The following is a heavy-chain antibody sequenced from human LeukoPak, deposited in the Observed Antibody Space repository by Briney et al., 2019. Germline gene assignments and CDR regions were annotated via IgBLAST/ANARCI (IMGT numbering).Heavy chain of an antibody. CDR3: VKSNSRYQPWTLDI. V-gene: IGHV4-59*01. D-gene: IGHD2-2*01. CDR2: IFYNEGT. CDR1: GGSISSYY. J-gene: IGHJ3*02. Sequence: SETLSLTCTVSGGSISSYYWSWIRQPPGKGLEWIGYIFYNEGTSYNPSLKSRVAISVDTSNNQLSLKVNSVTAADTAMYYCVKSNSRYQPWTLDIWGRGTMVTVSS.